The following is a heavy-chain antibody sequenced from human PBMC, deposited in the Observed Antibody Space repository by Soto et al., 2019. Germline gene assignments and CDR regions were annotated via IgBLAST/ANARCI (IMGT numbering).Heavy chain of an antibody. J-gene: IGHJ4*02. D-gene: IGHD3-16*02. V-gene: IGHV3-53*04. Sequence: GESLKISCAASGFTVSSNYMSWVRQAPGKGLEWVSVIYSGGSTYYADSVKGRFTISRHNSKNTLYLQMNSLRAEDTAVYYCAREPSMITFGGVIVTQVSVWGQGTLVTVSS. CDR2: IYSGGST. CDR1: GFTVSSNY. CDR3: AREPSMITFGGVIVTQVSV.